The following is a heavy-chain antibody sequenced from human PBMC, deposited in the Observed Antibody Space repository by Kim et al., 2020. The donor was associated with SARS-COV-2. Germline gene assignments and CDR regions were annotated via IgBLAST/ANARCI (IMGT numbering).Heavy chain of an antibody. Sequence: GGSLRLSCAASGFTFSSYAMSWVRQPPGKGLEWVSAISGSGGSTYYADSVKGRFTISRDNSKNTLYLQMNSLRAEDTAVYYCAKQITMVRGVIINRDAFEIWGQGTMVTVSS. J-gene: IGHJ3*02. CDR3: AKQITMVRGVIINRDAFEI. CDR2: ISGSGGST. V-gene: IGHV3-23*01. D-gene: IGHD3-10*01. CDR1: GFTFSSYA.